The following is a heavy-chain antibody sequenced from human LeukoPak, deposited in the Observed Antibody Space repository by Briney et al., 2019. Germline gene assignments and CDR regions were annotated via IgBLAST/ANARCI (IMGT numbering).Heavy chain of an antibody. CDR3: ARGVSGEP. CDR2: ISYDGSNK. J-gene: IGHJ5*02. Sequence: PGRSLRLSCAASGFTFSSYAMHWVRPDPGKGLEWVAVISYDGSNKYYADSVKGRFTISRDNSKNTLYLQMNSLRAEDTAVYYCARGVSGEPWGQGTLVSVSS. V-gene: IGHV3-30-3*01. D-gene: IGHD1-14*01. CDR1: GFTFSSYA.